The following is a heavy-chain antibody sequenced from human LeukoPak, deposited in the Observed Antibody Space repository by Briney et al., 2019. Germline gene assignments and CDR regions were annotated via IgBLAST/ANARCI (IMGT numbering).Heavy chain of an antibody. CDR1: GFTFSSHA. D-gene: IGHD5-18*01. V-gene: IGHV3-23*01. Sequence: RGSLRLSCAASGFTFSSHAMSWVRQAPGKGLEWVSAISGSGGSTYSADSVKGRFTISRDNSKNSLYLQMHSLRAEDTAIYYCARRAATERGHSYGLDYWGQGTLVTVSS. J-gene: IGHJ4*02. CDR2: ISGSGGST. CDR3: ARRAATERGHSYGLDY.